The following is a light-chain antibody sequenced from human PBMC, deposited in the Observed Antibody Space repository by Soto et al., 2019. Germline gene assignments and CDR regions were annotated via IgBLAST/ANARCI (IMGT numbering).Light chain of an antibody. V-gene: IGKV3-20*01. CDR2: GAS. J-gene: IGKJ1*01. Sequence: EIVMTHSPATLSVSPGEIATLSCRASQSVRSSIAWYQHKPGQAPRLLIYGASTRATGIPARISGSGSGTDFTLTISRMEPEDFAVYCCQQYGSSPRTFGQGTKVDIK. CDR3: QQYGSSPRT. CDR1: QSVRSS.